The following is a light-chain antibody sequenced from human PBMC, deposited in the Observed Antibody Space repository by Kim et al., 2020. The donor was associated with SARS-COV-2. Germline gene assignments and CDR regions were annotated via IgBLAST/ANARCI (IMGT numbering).Light chain of an antibody. CDR3: QQYDTSWT. CDR2: ESS. Sequence: SASVGDRVTSTCRASRSIGSWLAWYQQQPGKAPNLLIYESSSLKSGVPSRFSGSGSGTEFTLTISSLQPDDFATFYCQQYDTSWTFGQGTKVDIK. J-gene: IGKJ1*01. V-gene: IGKV1-5*03. CDR1: RSIGSW.